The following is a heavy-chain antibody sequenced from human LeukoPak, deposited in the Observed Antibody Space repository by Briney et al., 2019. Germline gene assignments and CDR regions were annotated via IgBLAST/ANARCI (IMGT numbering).Heavy chain of an antibody. CDR3: ARSPYSSGWYGY. CDR2: IYYSGST. CDR1: GGSISSGDYY. V-gene: IGHV4-30-4*08. D-gene: IGHD6-19*01. J-gene: IGHJ4*02. Sequence: SETLSLTXTVSGGSISSGDYYWSWIRQPPGKGLEWIGYIYYSGSTYYNPSLKSRVTISVDTSKNQFSLKLSSVTAADTAVYYCARSPYSSGWYGYWGQGTLVTVSS.